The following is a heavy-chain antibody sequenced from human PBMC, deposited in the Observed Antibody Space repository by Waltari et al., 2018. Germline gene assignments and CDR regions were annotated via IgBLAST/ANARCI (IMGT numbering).Heavy chain of an antibody. CDR2: VQRSGKT. J-gene: IGHJ4*02. Sequence: QLRLHQSGPGLVMPSETLSPSCAISGDSMSDADWWSWVRQPPGKGPEWIGQVQRSGKTTYNPSFASRVIISVDTSTLQFSLRLTSATAADTAVYYCARDRGRGLYLDSWGQGTLVTVSP. CDR3: ARDRGRGLYLDS. V-gene: IGHV4-4*02. CDR1: GDSMSDADW. D-gene: IGHD2-15*01.